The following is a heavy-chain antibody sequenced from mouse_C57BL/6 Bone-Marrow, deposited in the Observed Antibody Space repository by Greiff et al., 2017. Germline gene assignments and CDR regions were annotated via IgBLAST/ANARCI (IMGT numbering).Heavy chain of an antibody. CDR1: GYSITSGYY. CDR2: ISYDGSN. V-gene: IGHV3-6*01. J-gene: IGHJ2*01. Sequence: EVQRVESGPGLVKPSQSLSLTCSVTGYSITSGYYWNWIRQFPGNKLEWMGYISYDGSNNYNPSLKNRISITRDTSKNQFFLKLNSVTTEDTATYYCAREGRLRRDFDYWGQGTTLTVSS. CDR3: AREGRLRRDFDY. D-gene: IGHD2-2*01.